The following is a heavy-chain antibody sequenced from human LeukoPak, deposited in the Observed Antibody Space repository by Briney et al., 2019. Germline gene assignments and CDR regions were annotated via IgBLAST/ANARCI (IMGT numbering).Heavy chain of an antibody. D-gene: IGHD3-9*01. CDR2: IYTSGST. Sequence: SETLSLTCTVSGGPINNYYWSWIRQPAGKGLEWIGRIYTSGSTNYNPSLKSRVTMSVDTSKNQFSLKLSSVTAADTAVYYCARGRDILTGPDYWGQGTLVTVSS. V-gene: IGHV4-4*07. CDR3: ARGRDILTGPDY. J-gene: IGHJ4*02. CDR1: GGPINNYY.